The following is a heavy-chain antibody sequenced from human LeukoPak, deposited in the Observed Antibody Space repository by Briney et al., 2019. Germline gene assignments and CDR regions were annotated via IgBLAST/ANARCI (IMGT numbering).Heavy chain of an antibody. Sequence: PSETLSLTCTVSGGSIRAYYWTWIRQAPGRGLEWIAYIYYSGKINYNPSLKSRVTTSVDTSKNQFSLKVTSVTAADTAIYYCARGGDFYDSSGFYAWVDWGQGVQVTVSS. CDR3: ARGGDFYDSSGFYAWVD. CDR1: GGSIRAYY. J-gene: IGHJ4*02. V-gene: IGHV4-59*01. D-gene: IGHD3-22*01. CDR2: IYYSGKI.